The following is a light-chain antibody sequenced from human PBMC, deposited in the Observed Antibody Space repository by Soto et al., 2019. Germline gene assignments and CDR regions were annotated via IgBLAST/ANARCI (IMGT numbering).Light chain of an antibody. V-gene: IGKV3-15*01. J-gene: IGKJ5*01. CDR1: QSVSIN. CDR2: GAS. Sequence: EIVMTQSPATLSVSPGDRATLSCRASQSVSINLAWYQQKPGQAPRLLIYGASTRATGVPGRFSGSGSGTEFTLTISALQSEDFAIYYCQQRNYWQVTFGQGTRLEIK. CDR3: QQRNYWQVT.